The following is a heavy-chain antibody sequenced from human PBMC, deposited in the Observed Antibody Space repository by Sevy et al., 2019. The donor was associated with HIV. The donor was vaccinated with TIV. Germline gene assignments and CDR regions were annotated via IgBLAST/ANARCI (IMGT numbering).Heavy chain of an antibody. V-gene: IGHV3-7*01. D-gene: IGHD1-1*01. J-gene: IGHJ4*02. CDR2: IKQDAGQK. CDR3: ATGDGYYYFHY. Sequence: GGSLRLSCAASGFTFSKYWMGWVRQAPGKGLEWVANIKQDAGQKYYVDSVKGRFTISRDNAKNSLYLQMNSLRAEDTAVYFCATGDGYYYFHYWGQGTLVSVSS. CDR1: GFTFSKYW.